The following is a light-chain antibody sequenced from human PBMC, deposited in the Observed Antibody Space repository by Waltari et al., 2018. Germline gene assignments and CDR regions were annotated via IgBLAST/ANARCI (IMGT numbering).Light chain of an antibody. CDR1: HSLRGTY. CDR2: GAS. Sequence: EIVLTQSPGTLSLSPGERATLSCRAGHSLRGTYLAGYQQKPGQAPRLLIYGASNRATGIPDRFSGSGSGTDFTLTIKRLEPEDFAVYYCQQYGSSPYTFGQGTKLEIK. J-gene: IGKJ2*01. CDR3: QQYGSSPYT. V-gene: IGKV3-20*01.